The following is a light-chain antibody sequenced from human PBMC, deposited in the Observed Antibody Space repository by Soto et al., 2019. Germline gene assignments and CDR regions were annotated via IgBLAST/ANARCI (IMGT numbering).Light chain of an antibody. CDR2: GHN. CDR1: ASNIGAGYE. Sequence: QSALTQPPSVSGAPGQRVTISCTGNASNIGAGYEVHWYQQPPGKAPKLLISGHNIRPSGVPDRFFGSKSGTSASLAINGLQAEDEADYYSQSYDISLSGSGVFGGGTKVTVL. V-gene: IGLV1-40*01. CDR3: QSYDISLSGSGV. J-gene: IGLJ3*02.